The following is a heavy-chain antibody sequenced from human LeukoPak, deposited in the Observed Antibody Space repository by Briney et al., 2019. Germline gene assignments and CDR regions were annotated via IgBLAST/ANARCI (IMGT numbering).Heavy chain of an antibody. D-gene: IGHD1-26*01. CDR3: ARMYSGSYGGIDY. CDR1: GGSISSYY. CDR2: IYSSGST. V-gene: IGHV4-4*07. J-gene: IGHJ4*02. Sequence: SETLSVTCTVSGGSISSYYWSWIRQPAGKGLGWIGRIYSSGSTDYNPSLKSRVTMSVDTSKNQFSLKLSSVTAADTAVYYCARMYSGSYGGIDYWGQGTLVTVSS.